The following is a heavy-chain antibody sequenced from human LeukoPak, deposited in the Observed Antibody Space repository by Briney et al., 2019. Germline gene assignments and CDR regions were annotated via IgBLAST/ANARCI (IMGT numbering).Heavy chain of an antibody. V-gene: IGHV4-59*01. CDR2: IYYSGST. CDR3: ARGFYDFWSGYPYYYGMDV. J-gene: IGHJ6*02. CDR1: GGSISSYY. D-gene: IGHD3-3*01. Sequence: SETLSLTCTVSGGSISSYYWSWIRQPPGKGLEWIGYIYYSGSTNYNPSLKSRVTISVDTSKNQFSLKLSSVTAADTAVYYCARGFYDFWSGYPYYYGMDVWGQGTTVTASS.